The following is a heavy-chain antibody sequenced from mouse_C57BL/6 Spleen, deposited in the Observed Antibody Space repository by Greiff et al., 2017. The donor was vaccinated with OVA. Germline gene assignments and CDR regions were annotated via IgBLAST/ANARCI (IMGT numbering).Heavy chain of an antibody. CDR2: INPYNGGT. J-gene: IGHJ3*01. D-gene: IGHD1-1*02. Sequence: VQLQQSGPVLVKPGASVKMSCKASGYTFTDYYMNWVKQSHGKSLEWIGVINPYNGGTSYNQKFKGKATLTVDKSSSTAYMELNSLTSEDSAVYYCAREGGNAWFAYWGQGTLVTVSA. CDR3: AREGGNAWFAY. V-gene: IGHV1-19*01. CDR1: GYTFTDYY.